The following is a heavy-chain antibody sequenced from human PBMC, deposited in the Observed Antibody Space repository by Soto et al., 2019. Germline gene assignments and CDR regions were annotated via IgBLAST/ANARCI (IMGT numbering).Heavy chain of an antibody. CDR2: ISHDGINK. D-gene: IGHD2-2*01. CDR1: GFTFSSYA. Sequence: SCAASGFTFSSYAMNWVRQAPGKGLEWVALISHDGINKYYADSVRGRFTISRDSSTNTLYLQMNSLRAADTAVYYCGRCTSTSCHLGSDYWGQGTLVTVSS. CDR3: GRCTSTSCHLGSDY. J-gene: IGHJ4*02. V-gene: IGHV3-30-3*01.